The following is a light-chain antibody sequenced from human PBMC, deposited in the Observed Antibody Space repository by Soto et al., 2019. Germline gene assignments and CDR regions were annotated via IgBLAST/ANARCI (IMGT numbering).Light chain of an antibody. CDR1: SSDVGGYNY. CDR3: SSYTSSSTLCV. Sequence: QSVLTQPASVSGSTGQSITISCTGTSSDVGGYNYVSWYQQHPGKAPKLMIYEVSNRPSGVSNRFSGSKSGNTASLTISGLQAEDEADYYCSSYTSSSTLCVFGTGTKVTVL. V-gene: IGLV2-14*01. J-gene: IGLJ1*01. CDR2: EVS.